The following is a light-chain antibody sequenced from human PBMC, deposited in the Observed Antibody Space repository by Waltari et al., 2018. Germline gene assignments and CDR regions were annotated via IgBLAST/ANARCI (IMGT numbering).Light chain of an antibody. CDR2: GAS. Sequence: DVQMTQSPSTLSASVGDRVLITCRASQSISHWLGWEQQKPGKAPKVLIYGASSLESGVPSRVSGSGSGTEFTLTISSLQPDDFATYYCQQYNDYSTWTFGQGTKVEIK. J-gene: IGKJ1*01. CDR1: QSISHW. CDR3: QQYNDYSTWT. V-gene: IGKV1-5*03.